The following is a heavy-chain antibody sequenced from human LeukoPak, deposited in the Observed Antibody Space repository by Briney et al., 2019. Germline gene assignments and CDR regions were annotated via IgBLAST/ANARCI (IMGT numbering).Heavy chain of an antibody. CDR1: GGTFSSYA. V-gene: IGHV1-69*04. CDR3: ARRLGATDEFDY. D-gene: IGHD1-26*01. Sequence: SVKVSCKASGGTFSSYAISWVRQAPGQGLEWMGRIIPILGIANYAQKFQGRVTITADKSTSTAYMELSSLRSEDTAVYYCARRLGATDEFDYWGQGTLVTVSS. J-gene: IGHJ4*02. CDR2: IIPILGIA.